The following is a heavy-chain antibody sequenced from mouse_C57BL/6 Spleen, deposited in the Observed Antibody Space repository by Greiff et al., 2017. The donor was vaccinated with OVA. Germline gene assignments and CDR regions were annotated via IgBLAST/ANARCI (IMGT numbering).Heavy chain of an antibody. CDR2: IWSGGST. J-gene: IGHJ4*01. CDR3: ANTVVEGDAMDY. D-gene: IGHD1-1*01. Sequence: VKLMESGPGLVQPSQSLSITCTVSGFSLTSYGVHWVRQPPGKGLEWLGVIWSGGSTDYNAAFISRLSISKDNSKSQVFFKMNSLQADDTAIYYCANTVVEGDAMDYWGQGTSVTVSS. CDR1: GFSLTSYG. V-gene: IGHV2-4*01.